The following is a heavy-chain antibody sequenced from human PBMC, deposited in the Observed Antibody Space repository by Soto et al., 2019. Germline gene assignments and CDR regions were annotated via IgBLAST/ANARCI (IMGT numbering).Heavy chain of an antibody. CDR3: AGDPDSHYNDSHASSYP. Sequence: QVQLVQSGAEVKKPGSSVKVSCKASGGTFSTYTITWVRQAPGQGLEWMGRIIPIIGIINYAQKFQGRVTISADXXXGXXYMELTGLRSDDTAAYYCAGDPDSHYNDSHASSYPWGQGTLVTVSS. D-gene: IGHD4-4*01. V-gene: IGHV1-69*08. CDR1: GGTFSTYT. CDR2: IIPIIGII. J-gene: IGHJ5*02.